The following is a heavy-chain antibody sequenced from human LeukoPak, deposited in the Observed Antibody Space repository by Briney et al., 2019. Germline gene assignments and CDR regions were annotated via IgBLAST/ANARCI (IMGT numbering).Heavy chain of an antibody. CDR3: ARPSDY. J-gene: IGHJ4*02. CDR1: GGSINSDTFY. Sequence: PSETLSLTCNVSGGSINSDTFYWGWIRQPPGKGLEWIGSIYYSGSTYYNPSLKSRVTISVDTSQNQFSPKVTSVTAADTAVYYCARPSDYWGQGILVTVSS. CDR2: IYYSGST. V-gene: IGHV4-39*01.